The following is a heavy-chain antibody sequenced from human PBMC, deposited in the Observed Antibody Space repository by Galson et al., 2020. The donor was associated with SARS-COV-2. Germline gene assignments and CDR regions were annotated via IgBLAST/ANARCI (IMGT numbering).Heavy chain of an antibody. CDR1: GYTFTSYG. V-gene: IGHV1-18*04. CDR2: INTYNGNT. Sequence: ASGYTFTSYGITWVRQAPGQGLEWMGWINTYNGNTNYAQNLQGRVTMTADTSTSTAYMELRSLRSDDTAVYDGARDMGGVFAISAAHNNVPLDSWGQGTLVTVSS. J-gene: IGHJ4*02. D-gene: IGHD2-21*01. CDR3: ARDMGGVFAISAAHNNVPLDS.